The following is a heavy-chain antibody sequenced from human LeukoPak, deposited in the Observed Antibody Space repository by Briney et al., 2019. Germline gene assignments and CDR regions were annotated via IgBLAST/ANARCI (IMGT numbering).Heavy chain of an antibody. CDR2: ISYDGSNK. CDR3: ARDRESRNYFDY. CDR1: GFTFSSYA. V-gene: IGHV3-30-3*01. Sequence: GGSLRLSCAASGFTFSSYAMHWVRQAPGKGLEWVAVISYDGSNKYYADSVKGRFTISRDNSKNTLYLQMNSLRAEDTAVYCCARDRESRNYFDYWGQGTLVTVSS. D-gene: IGHD3-10*01. J-gene: IGHJ4*02.